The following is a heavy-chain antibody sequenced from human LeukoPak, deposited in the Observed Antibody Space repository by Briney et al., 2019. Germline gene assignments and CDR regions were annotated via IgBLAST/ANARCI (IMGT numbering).Heavy chain of an antibody. CDR2: ISAYNGNT. CDR3: ARGRLVVPAAPLDY. Sequence: GASVKVSCKASGYTFTSYDINWVRQATGQGLEWMGWISAYNGNTNYAQKLQGRVTMTTDTSTSTAYMELRSLRSDDTAVYYCARGRLVVPAAPLDYWGQGTLVTVSS. CDR1: GYTFTSYD. V-gene: IGHV1-18*01. J-gene: IGHJ4*02. D-gene: IGHD2-2*01.